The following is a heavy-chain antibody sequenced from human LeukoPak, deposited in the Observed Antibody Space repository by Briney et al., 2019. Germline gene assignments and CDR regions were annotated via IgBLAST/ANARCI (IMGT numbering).Heavy chain of an antibody. J-gene: IGHJ4*02. V-gene: IGHV3-21*01. D-gene: IGHD3-16*01. Sequence: GGSLRLSCAASGFTFSSYSMNWVRQAPGKGLEWVSSISSSSSYIYYADSVKGRFTISRDNAKNSLYLQMNSLRAEDTAVYYCARAWAFGGVMPSALDYWGQGTLVTVSS. CDR1: GFTFSSYS. CDR3: ARAWAFGGVMPSALDY. CDR2: ISSSSSYI.